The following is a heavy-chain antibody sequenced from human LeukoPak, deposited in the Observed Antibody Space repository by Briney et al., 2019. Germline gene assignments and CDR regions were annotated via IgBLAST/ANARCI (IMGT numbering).Heavy chain of an antibody. CDR1: GFTVSSNY. V-gene: IGHV3-53*01. J-gene: IGHJ6*02. Sequence: GGSLRLSCAASGFTVSSNYMSWVRQAPGKGLEWVSVIYSGGSTYYADSVKGRFTISRDNSKNTLYLQMNSLRAEDTAVYYCARDGSNWSNDYYHGVDVWGQGTTVTVSS. CDR3: ARDGSNWSNDYYHGVDV. D-gene: IGHD4-11*01. CDR2: IYSGGST.